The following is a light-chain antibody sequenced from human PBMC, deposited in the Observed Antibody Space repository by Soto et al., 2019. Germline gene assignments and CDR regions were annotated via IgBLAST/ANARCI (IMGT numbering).Light chain of an antibody. CDR1: QSVSSY. Sequence: DIVLTQSPATLSLSPGEGATLSCRASQSVSSYLAWYQQKPGQAPRLLIYDASNRATGIPARFSGSGSGTDFTLTISSLEPEDFAVYYCQQRSNWPPITFGQGTRLDIK. V-gene: IGKV3-11*01. CDR3: QQRSNWPPIT. CDR2: DAS. J-gene: IGKJ5*01.